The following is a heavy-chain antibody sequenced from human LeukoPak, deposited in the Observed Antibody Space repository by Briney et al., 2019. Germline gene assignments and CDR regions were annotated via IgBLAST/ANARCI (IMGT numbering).Heavy chain of an antibody. V-gene: IGHV3-30*02. D-gene: IGHD3-9*01. CDR2: IVYDGGYK. CDR3: AKVQSYYGILTGDPFDY. CDR1: GFTFNSHG. Sequence: GGSLRLCCAASGFTFNSHGMHWVRQGPGKGPEWVAFIVYDGGYKYYADSVKGRFTISRDNSKNTLFLQMNSLRTEDTAVYYCAKVQSYYGILTGDPFDYWGQGTLVTVSS. J-gene: IGHJ4*02.